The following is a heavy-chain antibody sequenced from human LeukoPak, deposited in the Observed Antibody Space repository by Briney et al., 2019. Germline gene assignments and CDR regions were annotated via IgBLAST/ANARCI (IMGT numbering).Heavy chain of an antibody. CDR1: GFTFSSYW. D-gene: IGHD3-16*01. V-gene: IGHV3-7*01. J-gene: IGHJ4*02. CDR2: IKQDGSER. Sequence: PGGSLRLSCAASGFTFSSYWMTWVRQAPGKGLEWVANIKQDGSERNYVGSVEGRFFISRDNTKKSLYLQLHRLRVEDTAVYFCARDTAGGFDYWGQGALVTVSS. CDR3: ARDTAGGFDY.